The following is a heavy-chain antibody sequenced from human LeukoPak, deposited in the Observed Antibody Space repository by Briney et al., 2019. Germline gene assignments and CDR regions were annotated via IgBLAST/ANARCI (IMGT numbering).Heavy chain of an antibody. V-gene: IGHV4-4*09. J-gene: IGHJ4*02. Sequence: SETLSLTCTVSGGSISSYYWGWIRQPPGKGLEWIGYIYTSGSTNYNPSLKSRVTISVDTSKNQFSLKLSSVTAADTAVYYCARHITNYDFWSGYYTGPLDYWGQGTLVTVSS. D-gene: IGHD3-3*01. CDR2: IYTSGST. CDR3: ARHITNYDFWSGYYTGPLDY. CDR1: GGSISSYY.